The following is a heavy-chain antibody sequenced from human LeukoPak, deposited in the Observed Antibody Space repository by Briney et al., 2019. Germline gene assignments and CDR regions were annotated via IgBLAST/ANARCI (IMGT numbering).Heavy chain of an antibody. CDR3: ARVPLRFLEPFDY. J-gene: IGHJ4*02. D-gene: IGHD3-3*01. CDR2: ISHWGMT. Sequence: SETLSLTCAVYGGSVSGYYWSWIRRPPEKGLEWIGEISHWGMTHYTPSLQSRVTMSVDTSKNQFALNLNSVTAADTAVYYCARVPLRFLEPFDYWGQGILVTVSS. CDR1: GGSVSGYY. V-gene: IGHV4-34*01.